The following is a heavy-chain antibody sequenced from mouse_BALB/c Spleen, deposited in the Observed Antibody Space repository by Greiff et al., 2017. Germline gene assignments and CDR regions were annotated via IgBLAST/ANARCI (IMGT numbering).Heavy chain of an antibody. J-gene: IGHJ4*01. Sequence: EVKLQESGPGLVKPSQSLSLTCSVTGYSITSGYYWNWIRQFPGNKLEWMGYISYDGSNNYNPSLKNRISITRDTSKNQFFLKLNSVTTEDTATYYCARETTMITIRYAMDYWGQGTSVTVSS. D-gene: IGHD2-4*01. CDR3: ARETTMITIRYAMDY. CDR1: GYSITSGYY. V-gene: IGHV3-6*02. CDR2: ISYDGSN.